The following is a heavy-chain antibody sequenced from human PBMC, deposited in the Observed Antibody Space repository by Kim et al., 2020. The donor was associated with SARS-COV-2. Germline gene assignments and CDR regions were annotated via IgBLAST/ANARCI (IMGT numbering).Heavy chain of an antibody. Sequence: ASVKVSCKASGYTFTSYYMHWVRQAPGQGLEWMGIINPSGGSTSYAQKFQGRVTMTRDTSTSTVYMELSSLRSEDTAVYYCARDRAPYGSGVRDAFDIWGQGTMVTVSS. D-gene: IGHD3-10*01. CDR1: GYTFTSYY. CDR2: INPSGGST. J-gene: IGHJ3*02. CDR3: ARDRAPYGSGVRDAFDI. V-gene: IGHV1-46*01.